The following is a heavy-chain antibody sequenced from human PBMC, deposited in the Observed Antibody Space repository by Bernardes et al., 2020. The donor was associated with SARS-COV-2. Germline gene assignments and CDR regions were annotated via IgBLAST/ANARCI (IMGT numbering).Heavy chain of an antibody. D-gene: IGHD3-22*01. CDR1: GFTFSDYS. CDR3: ARDQWRPDNYYGRTV. J-gene: IGHJ6*02. Sequence: GGSLRLSCAASGFTFSDYSMDWVRQAPGKGLEWVCRSRGKGDSYTTEYPASVRVRFTISKDDSKNSVYLQMNSLKIETTAVYYCARDQWRPDNYYGRTVWGQGTKDTVS. CDR2: SRGKGDSYTT. V-gene: IGHV3-72*01.